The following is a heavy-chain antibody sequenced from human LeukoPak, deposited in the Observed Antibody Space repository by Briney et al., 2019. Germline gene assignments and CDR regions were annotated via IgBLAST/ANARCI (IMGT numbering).Heavy chain of an antibody. J-gene: IGHJ4*02. CDR3: AKDLKIWWLRYGGPYFDY. D-gene: IGHD5-12*01. CDR1: GFTFSSYA. V-gene: IGHV3-23*01. CDR2: ISGSGGST. Sequence: GGSLRLSCAASGFTFSSYAMSWVRQAPGKGLEWVSAISGSGGSTYYADSVKGRFTISRDNSKNTLYLQMNSLRAEDTAVYYCAKDLKIWWLRYGGPYFDYWGQGTLVTVSS.